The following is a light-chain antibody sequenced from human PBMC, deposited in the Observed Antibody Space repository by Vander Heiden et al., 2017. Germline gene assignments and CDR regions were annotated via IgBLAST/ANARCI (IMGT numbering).Light chain of an antibody. CDR3: QQYNNWPLT. CDR2: GAS. CDR1: QGISNN. J-gene: IGKJ5*01. Sequence: IVMTHSPATLSVSPGERATLSCRASQGISNNLAWYQQKPGQTPRLLMYGASTRATGIPDRFSGSGSGTEFTVTISSLQSEDFAVYYCQQYNNWPLTFGQGTRVEIQ. V-gene: IGKV3-15*01.